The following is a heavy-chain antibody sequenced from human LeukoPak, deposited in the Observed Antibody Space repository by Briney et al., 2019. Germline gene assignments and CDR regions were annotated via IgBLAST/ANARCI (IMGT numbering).Heavy chain of an antibody. J-gene: IGHJ3*02. CDR1: GGTFSCYA. V-gene: IGHV1-69*04. Sequence: SVKVSCKASGGTFSCYAISWVRQAPGQGLEWMGRIIPILGIANYAQKFQGRVTITADKSTSTAYMELSSLRSEDTAVYYCALTQVHLRLDIWGQGTMVTVSS. D-gene: IGHD3-9*01. CDR2: IIPILGIA. CDR3: ALTQVHLRLDI.